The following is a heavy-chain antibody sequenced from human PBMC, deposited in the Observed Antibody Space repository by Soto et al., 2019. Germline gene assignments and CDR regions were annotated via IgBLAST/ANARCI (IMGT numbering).Heavy chain of an antibody. D-gene: IGHD1-1*01. CDR2: IWYDGSNK. J-gene: IGHJ3*02. Sequence: QVQLVESGGGVVQPGRSLRLSCAASGFTFSSYGMHWVRQAPGKGLEWVAVIWYDGSNKYYADSVKGRFTISRDNSKNTRYLQMNSLRAEDTAVYYCARVDRNDAFDIWGQGTMVTVSS. CDR1: GFTFSSYG. V-gene: IGHV3-33*01. CDR3: ARVDRNDAFDI.